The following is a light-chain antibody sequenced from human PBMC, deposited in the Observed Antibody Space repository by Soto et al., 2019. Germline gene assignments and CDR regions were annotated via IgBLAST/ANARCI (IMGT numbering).Light chain of an antibody. J-gene: IGKJ1*01. CDR3: LQYRT. CDR2: DAS. V-gene: IGKV1-5*01. Sequence: DIQMTQSPSTLSASVGDRVTITCRASQIISSWLAWYQQKPGKAPKLLIYDASNLETGVPSRFSGSGSGTEFTLTISSLQPEDFATYYCLQYRTFGQGTKVEIK. CDR1: QIISSW.